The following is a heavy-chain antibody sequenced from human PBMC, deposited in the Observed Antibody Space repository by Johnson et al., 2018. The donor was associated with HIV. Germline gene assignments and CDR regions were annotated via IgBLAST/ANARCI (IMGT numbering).Heavy chain of an antibody. CDR3: AKESPREYQLPTDAFDI. CDR1: GFTFSSYA. D-gene: IGHD2-2*01. Sequence: VQLVESGGGLVKPGGSLRLSCAASGFTFSSYAMHWVRQAPGKGLEWVAAISYDGSNKYYADSVKGRFTISRDNSKNTLYLQMNSLRPEDTAVYYCAKESPREYQLPTDAFDIWGQWTMVTVSS. V-gene: IGHV3-30*04. J-gene: IGHJ3*02. CDR2: ISYDGSNK.